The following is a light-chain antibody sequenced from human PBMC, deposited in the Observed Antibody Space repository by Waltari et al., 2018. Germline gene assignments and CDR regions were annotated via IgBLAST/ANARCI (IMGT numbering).Light chain of an antibody. CDR3: QQCYTYPYT. Sequence: DIVMTQSPDSLALSLGERATINGKSSQSVLSSSNNKNYLGWDQQKPGQPPKLLITWASTRESGVPDRFSGSGSGTDFTLTISRLQAEDVAVYYCQQCYTYPYTFGQGTKLEIK. CDR1: QSVLSSSNNKNY. V-gene: IGKV4-1*01. J-gene: IGKJ2*01. CDR2: WAS.